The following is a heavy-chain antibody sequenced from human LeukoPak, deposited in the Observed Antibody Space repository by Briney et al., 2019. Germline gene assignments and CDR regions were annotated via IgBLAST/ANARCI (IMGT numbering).Heavy chain of an antibody. J-gene: IGHJ4*02. CDR2: ISPDGSEK. Sequence: RSLRLSCAASGSTFSSFWMSWVRQAPGKGLEWVANISPDGSEKNYVDSVQGRFTISRDNAKNSLYLQMNSLRDADTALYYCARDNVAVPVGDFWGQGTLVTVSS. CDR1: GSTFSSFW. CDR3: ARDNVAVPVGDF. V-gene: IGHV3-7*04. D-gene: IGHD6-19*01.